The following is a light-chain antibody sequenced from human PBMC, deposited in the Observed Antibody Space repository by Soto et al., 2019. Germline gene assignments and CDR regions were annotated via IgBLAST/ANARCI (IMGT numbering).Light chain of an antibody. Sequence: EIVLNQSPGTLSFSPGERATLSCRASQTVGSSYLAWYHQKPGQAPRLLIYGASSRATGVPDRFTGSGSGTDFTLTISRLEPEDFAVYYCQQYGRSPTFGQGTKVDIK. CDR1: QTVGSSY. J-gene: IGKJ1*01. CDR3: QQYGRSPT. V-gene: IGKV3-20*01. CDR2: GAS.